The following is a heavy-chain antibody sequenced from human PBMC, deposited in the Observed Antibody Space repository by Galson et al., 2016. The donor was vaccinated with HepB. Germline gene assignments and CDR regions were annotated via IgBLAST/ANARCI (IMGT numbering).Heavy chain of an antibody. CDR3: ARLGGGRIASRRRYSYYGMDV. D-gene: IGHD6-6*01. Sequence: QSGAEVKKPGESLKISCKGSEYSFPNYWIGWVRQMPGKGLEWMGIIYPGDSDTRYSPSFQGQVTISADKSIRTAHLQWSSLKVSDTAMYYCARLGGGRIASRRRYSYYGMDVWGQGTTVTVSS. J-gene: IGHJ6*02. CDR1: EYSFPNYW. CDR2: IYPGDSDT. V-gene: IGHV5-51*01.